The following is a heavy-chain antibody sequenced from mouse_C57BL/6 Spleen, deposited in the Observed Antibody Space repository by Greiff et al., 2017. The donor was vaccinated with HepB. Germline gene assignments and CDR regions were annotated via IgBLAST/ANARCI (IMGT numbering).Heavy chain of an antibody. CDR3: ARSTVLDY. J-gene: IGHJ2*01. Sequence: QVQLQQSGAELVRPGASVKLSCKASGYTFTDYYINWVKQRPGQGLEWIGEIDPSDSYTNYNQKFKGKATLTVDTSSSTAYMQLSSLTSEDSAVYYCARSTVLDYWGQGTTLTVSS. D-gene: IGHD1-1*01. CDR1: GYTFTDYY. CDR2: IDPSDSYT. V-gene: IGHV1-50*01.